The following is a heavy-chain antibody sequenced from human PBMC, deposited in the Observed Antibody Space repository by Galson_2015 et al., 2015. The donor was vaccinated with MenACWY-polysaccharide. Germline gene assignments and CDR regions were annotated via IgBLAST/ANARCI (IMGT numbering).Heavy chain of an antibody. Sequence: SLRLSCEASGYTFSSYAMHWVRQAPGKGLEWVASIDPSGGHTYFAEYVKGRFTVSRDTSKNTFYLAMNSLRVEDTAVYYCAKGLRAGGWSWCFGRWGQGTRIIASS. CDR1: GYTFSSYA. CDR3: AKGLRAGGWSWCFGR. D-gene: IGHD6-13*01. V-gene: IGHV3-23*01. CDR2: IDPSGGHT. J-gene: IGHJ5*02.